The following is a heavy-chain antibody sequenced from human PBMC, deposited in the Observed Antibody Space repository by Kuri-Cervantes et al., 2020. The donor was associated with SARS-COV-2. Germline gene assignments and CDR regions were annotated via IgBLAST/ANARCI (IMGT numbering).Heavy chain of an antibody. CDR2: SRSKAYGGTS. D-gene: IGHD3-10*01. CDR3: TTGPSVAVRPDSYFYMDV. V-gene: IGHV3-49*03. CDR1: GFTFGDYA. J-gene: IGHJ6*03. Sequence: GESLKISCTASGFTFGDYAMNWFRQTPGKGLEWVGFSRSKAYGGTSEYAASVKDRFTISRDDTGTIAYLQMNSLKTEDTAVYYCTTGPSVAVRPDSYFYMDVWGKGITVTVSS.